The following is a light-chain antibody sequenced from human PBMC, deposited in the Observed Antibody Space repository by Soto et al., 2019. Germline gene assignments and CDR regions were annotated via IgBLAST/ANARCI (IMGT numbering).Light chain of an antibody. J-gene: IGKJ2*01. V-gene: IGKV3-20*01. CDR3: QRYDGSMYT. CDR2: GAS. Sequence: EIVLTQSPGTLSLSPGERATLSCRASQSVSSSYLAWYQQKPGQAPRLLIYGASSRATGIPDRFSGSGSGTDFTLTISILEPEDFVVYYCQRYDGSMYTFGQGTKLEFK. CDR1: QSVSSSY.